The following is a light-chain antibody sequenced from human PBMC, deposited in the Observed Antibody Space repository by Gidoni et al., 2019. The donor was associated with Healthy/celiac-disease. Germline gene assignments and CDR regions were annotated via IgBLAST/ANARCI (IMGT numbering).Light chain of an antibody. CDR1: QSVSSY. CDR2: DAS. V-gene: IGKV3-11*01. J-gene: IGKJ4*01. Sequence: EIVLTQSPATLSLSPGERATLSCRASQSVSSYLAWYQQKPGQAPRLLIYDASNTATGIPARFSGSGCGTDFTLTISSLEPEDFEVYYCQQRSNWPRALTFGGGTKVEIK. CDR3: QQRSNWPRALT.